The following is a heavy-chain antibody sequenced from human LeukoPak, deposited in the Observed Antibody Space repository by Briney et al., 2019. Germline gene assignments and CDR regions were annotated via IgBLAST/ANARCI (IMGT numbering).Heavy chain of an antibody. D-gene: IGHD3-10*01. CDR2: ISHDGSNK. CDR3: AKSLYGSGGVNGMDV. CDR1: GFTFSSYG. V-gene: IGHV3-30*18. J-gene: IGHJ6*02. Sequence: GGSLRLSCAASGFTFSSYGMHWVRQAPGKGLEWLAVISHDGSNKYYADSVKGRFTISRDNSKNTLYLQMNSLRAEDTAIYYCAKSLYGSGGVNGMDVWGQGTTVTVSS.